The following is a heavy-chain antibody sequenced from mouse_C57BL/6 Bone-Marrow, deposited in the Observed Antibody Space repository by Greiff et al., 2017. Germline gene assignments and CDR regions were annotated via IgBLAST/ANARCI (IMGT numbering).Heavy chain of an antibody. V-gene: IGHV1-20*01. CDR1: GYSFTGYF. Sequence: EVQLVESGPELVKPGDSVKISCKASGYSFTGYFMNWVMQSHGKSLEWIGRINPYNGDTFYNQKFKGKATLTVDKSSSTAHMELRSLTSEDSAVYDCARKDYGSSEWYFDVWGTGTTGTVSS. CDR2: INPYNGDT. CDR3: ARKDYGSSEWYFDV. D-gene: IGHD1-1*01. J-gene: IGHJ1*03.